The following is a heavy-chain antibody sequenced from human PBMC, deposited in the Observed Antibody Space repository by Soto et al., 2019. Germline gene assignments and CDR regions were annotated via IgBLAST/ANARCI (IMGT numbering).Heavy chain of an antibody. CDR1: GFTFSTYA. CDR2: ISASGGAT. CDR3: ARDPASGSGEGVDWFDP. V-gene: IGHV3-23*01. J-gene: IGHJ5*02. Sequence: LRLSCAASGFTFSTYAMSWVRQAPGKGLEWVSSISASGGATYYAGSVQGRFTISRDNSKDTLYLQMNSMRAEDTAVYYCARDPASGSGEGVDWFDPWGQGTLVTVSS. D-gene: IGHD2-15*01.